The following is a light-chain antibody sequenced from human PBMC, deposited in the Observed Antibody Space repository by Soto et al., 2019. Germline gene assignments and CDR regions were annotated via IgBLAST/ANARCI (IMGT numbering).Light chain of an antibody. CDR1: QGISNY. CDR3: HKYNQAPT. CDR2: AAS. Sequence: DIQMTQSPSSLSASVGDRVTITCRASQGISNYLSWYQQQPGKVPALLIYAASTLQSGVPSRFSGSGSGTDFSLTISSLQPEDVATYYCHKYNQAPTFGGGTKVEIK. J-gene: IGKJ4*01. V-gene: IGKV1-27*01.